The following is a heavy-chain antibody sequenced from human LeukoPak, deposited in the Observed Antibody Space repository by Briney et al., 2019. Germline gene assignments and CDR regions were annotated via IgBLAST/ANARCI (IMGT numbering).Heavy chain of an antibody. Sequence: PGGSLRLSCAASGFTFSSYGMHWVRQAPGKGLECVAVIWYDGSNKYYADSVKGRFTISRDNSKNTLYLQMNSLRAEDTAVYYCARDPYDSSGYYYHFFDYWGQGTLVTVSS. V-gene: IGHV3-33*01. CDR1: GFTFSSYG. D-gene: IGHD3-22*01. CDR3: ARDPYDSSGYYYHFFDY. CDR2: IWYDGSNK. J-gene: IGHJ4*02.